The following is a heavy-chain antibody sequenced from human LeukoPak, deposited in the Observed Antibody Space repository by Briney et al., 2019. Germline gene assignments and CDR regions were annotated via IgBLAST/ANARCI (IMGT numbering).Heavy chain of an antibody. CDR3: ARDRYDILTGTDYFDY. V-gene: IGHV4-4*07. Sequence: PSETLSLTCTVSGGSISSYYWSWIRQPAGKGLEWIGRIYTSGSTNYNPSLKSRVTMSVDTSENQFSLKLSSVTAADTAVYYCARDRYDILTGTDYFDYWGQGTLVTVSS. CDR1: GGSISSYY. D-gene: IGHD3-9*01. J-gene: IGHJ4*02. CDR2: IYTSGST.